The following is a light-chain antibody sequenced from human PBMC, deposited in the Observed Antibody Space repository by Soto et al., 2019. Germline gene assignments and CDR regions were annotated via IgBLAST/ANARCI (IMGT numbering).Light chain of an antibody. V-gene: IGLV2-14*01. CDR2: DVS. CDR1: SSDIGTYNY. CDR3: SSYSSSSPLLL. J-gene: IGLJ2*01. Sequence: QSALTQPASVSGSPGQSITISCTGTSSDIGTYNYVSWYQHHPGKVPKLMIYDVSNRPSGVSNRFSGSKSGNTASLTISGLQAEAGADYYCSSYSSSSPLLLFGGGTKLTFL.